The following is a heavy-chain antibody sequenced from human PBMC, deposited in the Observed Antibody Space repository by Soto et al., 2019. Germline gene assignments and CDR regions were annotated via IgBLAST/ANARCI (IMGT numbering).Heavy chain of an antibody. CDR1: GFTFSSYA. CDR2: ISGSGGST. Sequence: GGSLRLSCVASGFTFSSYAMSWVRQAPGKGLEWVSAISGSGGSTYYADSVKGRFTISRDNSKNTLYLQMNSLRAEDTAVYYCAKDQSWGYCSSTSCYGGLIDYWGQGTLVTVSS. V-gene: IGHV3-23*01. D-gene: IGHD2-2*01. CDR3: AKDQSWGYCSSTSCYGGLIDY. J-gene: IGHJ4*02.